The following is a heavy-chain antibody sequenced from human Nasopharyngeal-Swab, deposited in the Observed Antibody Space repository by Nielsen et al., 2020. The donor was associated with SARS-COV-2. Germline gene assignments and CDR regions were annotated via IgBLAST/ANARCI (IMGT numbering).Heavy chain of an antibody. V-gene: IGHV3-48*04. CDR3: TRERGGGYGDY. CDR1: GFIFSSFA. J-gene: IGHJ4*02. CDR2: ITSGNSV. D-gene: IGHD5-12*01. Sequence: GESLKTSCSASGFIFSSFAMTWVRQAPGKGPQWISYITSGNSVQYADSVRGRFTISRDNAKNSLYLQMNSLTAEDTAVYYCTRERGGGYGDYWGQGTLVTVSS.